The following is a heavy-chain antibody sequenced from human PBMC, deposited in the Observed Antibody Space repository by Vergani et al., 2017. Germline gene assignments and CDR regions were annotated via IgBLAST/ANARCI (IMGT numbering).Heavy chain of an antibody. V-gene: IGHV3-48*01. CDR2: ISTDASTT. CDR3: AREPLRTYDSSGYYFHDAFDI. J-gene: IGHJ3*02. D-gene: IGHD3-22*01. CDR1: GFTFSTYS. Sequence: EVQLVESGGGLVQPGGSLGLSCVGSGFTFSTYSMNWVRQAPGKGLEWVSYISTDASTTYYGDSVKGRFTISRDNAKNSLYLQMNSLRAEDTAVYFCAREPLRTYDSSGYYFHDAFDIWGQGTMVTVSS.